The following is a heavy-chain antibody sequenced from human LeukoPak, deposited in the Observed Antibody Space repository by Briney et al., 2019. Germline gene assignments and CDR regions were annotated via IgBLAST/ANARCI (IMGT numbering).Heavy chain of an antibody. V-gene: IGHV4-34*01. CDR2: INHSGST. J-gene: IGHJ5*02. Sequence: SETLSLTCAVYGGSFSGYYWSWIRQPPGKGPEWIGEINHSGSTNYNPSLKSRVTISVDTSKNQFSLKLSSVTAADTAVYYCARSIVVVPANWFDPWGQGTLVTVSS. CDR3: ARSIVVVPANWFDP. D-gene: IGHD2-2*01. CDR1: GGSFSGYY.